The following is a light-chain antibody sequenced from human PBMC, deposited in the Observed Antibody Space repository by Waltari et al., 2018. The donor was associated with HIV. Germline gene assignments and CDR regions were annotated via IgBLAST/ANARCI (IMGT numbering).Light chain of an antibody. Sequence: QSALTQPPSASGSPGQRVTIPCSGGTSNIPTNSVFWYQQFPGTAPRFLIYRNNQRPPGVPDRFSGSKSGTSASLVISGLRSEDAGDYYCATWDANLRGPVFGGGTRVTVL. V-gene: IGLV1-47*01. CDR1: TSNIPTNS. CDR2: RNN. CDR3: ATWDANLRGPV. J-gene: IGLJ3*02.